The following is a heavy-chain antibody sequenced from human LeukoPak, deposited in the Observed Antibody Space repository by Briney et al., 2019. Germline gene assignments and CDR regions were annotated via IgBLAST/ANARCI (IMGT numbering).Heavy chain of an antibody. CDR1: DFTFSDYA. Sequence: GGSLRLSCAASDFTFSDYAMSWVRHAPGKGLDWVSGISGSGGSPFYSDSVKGRFIISRDNSQNTVYLQMNSLRAEDTALYYCAKGKTHYYGPGDSWGQGTLVTVSS. D-gene: IGHD3-10*01. V-gene: IGHV3-23*01. CDR3: AKGKTHYYGPGDS. J-gene: IGHJ4*02. CDR2: ISGSGGSP.